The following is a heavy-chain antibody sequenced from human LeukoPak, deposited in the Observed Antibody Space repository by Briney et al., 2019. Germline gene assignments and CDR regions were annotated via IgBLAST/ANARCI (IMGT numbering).Heavy chain of an antibody. D-gene: IGHD5-12*01. CDR2: IYYSGST. CDR1: GGSISSGDYY. CDR3: ARNSGYDVPEDH. J-gene: IGHJ4*02. Sequence: SQTLSLTCTVSGGSISSGDYYWSWIRQPPGKGLEWIGYIYYSGSTYYNPSLKSRVTISVDTSKNQSSLKLSSVTAADTAVYYCARNSGYDVPEDHWGQGTLVTVSS. V-gene: IGHV4-30-4*01.